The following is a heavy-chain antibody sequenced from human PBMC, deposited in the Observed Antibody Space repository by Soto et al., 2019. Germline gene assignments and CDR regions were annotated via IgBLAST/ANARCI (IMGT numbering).Heavy chain of an antibody. V-gene: IGHV5-51*01. D-gene: IGHD2-2*01. CDR3: ARRASSTWALDY. Sequence: EVQLVQSGAEVKKPGESLKISCKGSGYSFATYLIAWVRQMPGKGLEWMGIIYPGDSDTRYSPSFQGQVTISVDKSISAAYLQWNSLKASDTAMYYCARRASSTWALDYWGQGTLVTVSS. J-gene: IGHJ4*02. CDR2: IYPGDSDT. CDR1: GYSFATYL.